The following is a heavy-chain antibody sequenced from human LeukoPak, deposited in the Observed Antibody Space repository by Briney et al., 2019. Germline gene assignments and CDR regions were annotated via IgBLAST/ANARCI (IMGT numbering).Heavy chain of an antibody. D-gene: IGHD3-3*01. CDR3: AKGFLQWLGIYDC. CDR1: GFTFNSYG. Sequence: GGSLRLSCAASGFTFNSYGMSWVRQAPGKGLEWVSVISGSGDRIYYADSVKGRFTISRDNSKNTLFLQMISLRAEDTAVYYCAKGFLQWLGIYDCWGQGALVTVSS. CDR2: ISGSGDRI. V-gene: IGHV3-23*01. J-gene: IGHJ4*02.